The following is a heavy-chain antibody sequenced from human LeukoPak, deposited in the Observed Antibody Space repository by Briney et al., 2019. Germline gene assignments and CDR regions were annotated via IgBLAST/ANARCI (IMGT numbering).Heavy chain of an antibody. V-gene: IGHV3-7*01. CDR2: IKQDGSEK. D-gene: IGHD3-22*01. CDR1: GFTFSDYW. Sequence: GGSLRLSCASSGFTFSDYWMSWVRQAPGKGLEWVANIKQDGSEKYYVDSVKGRFTISRDNAKNSLYLQMNSLRAEDTAVYYCVRDRAYFDSSGFYNLDYWGQGTLVAVSS. J-gene: IGHJ4*02. CDR3: VRDRAYFDSSGFYNLDY.